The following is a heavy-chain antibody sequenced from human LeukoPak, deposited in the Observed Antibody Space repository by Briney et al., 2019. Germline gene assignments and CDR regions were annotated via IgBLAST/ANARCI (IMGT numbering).Heavy chain of an antibody. CDR3: ARGDAYNTVPFDY. CDR2: IYTSGST. Sequence: SETLSLTCIVSGGSISSYYWSWIRQPAGKGLEWIGRIYTSGSTNYNPSLKSRVTMSLDTSKNQFSLMLTSVTAADTAVYYCARGDAYNTVPFDYWGQGTLVTVSS. V-gene: IGHV4-4*07. J-gene: IGHJ4*02. D-gene: IGHD5-24*01. CDR1: GGSISSYY.